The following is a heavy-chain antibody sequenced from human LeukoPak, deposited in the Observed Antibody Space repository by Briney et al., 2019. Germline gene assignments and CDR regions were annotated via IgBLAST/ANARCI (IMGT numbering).Heavy chain of an antibody. D-gene: IGHD3-10*01. J-gene: IGHJ4*02. CDR3: ASDGSGGIYFDY. CDR1: GFTFSIYS. V-gene: IGHV3-48*04. Sequence: GGSLRLSCAASGFTFSIYSMNWVRQAPGKGLEWVSYISSGSNTIYYADSVKGRFTISRDNAKNSLYLQMNSLRAEDTAVYYCASDGSGGIYFDYWGQGTLVTVSS. CDR2: ISSGSNTI.